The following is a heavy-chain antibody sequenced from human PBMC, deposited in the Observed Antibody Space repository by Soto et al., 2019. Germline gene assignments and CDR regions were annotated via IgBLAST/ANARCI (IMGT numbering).Heavy chain of an antibody. D-gene: IGHD6-19*01. J-gene: IGHJ3*02. CDR2: IWYDGSNK. V-gene: IGHV3-33*01. Sequence: RRLSCAASGFTFSSYGMHWVRQAPGKGLEWVAVIWYDGSNKYYADSVKGRFTISRDNSKNTLYLQMNSLRAEDTAVYYCARVYSSGWYGAFDIWGQGTMVTVSS. CDR1: GFTFSSYG. CDR3: ARVYSSGWYGAFDI.